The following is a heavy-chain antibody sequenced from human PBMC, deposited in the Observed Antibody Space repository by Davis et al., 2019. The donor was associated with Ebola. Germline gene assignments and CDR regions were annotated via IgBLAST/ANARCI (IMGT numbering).Heavy chain of an antibody. Sequence: ASVKVSCKASGYTFTSYYMHWVRQAPGQGLEWMGIINPSGGSTSYAQKFQGRVTMTRDTSTSTVYMELSSLRSEDTAVYYCARPPTYYYDSSDLSFDYWGQGTLVTVSS. V-gene: IGHV1-46*01. CDR2: INPSGGST. CDR3: ARPPTYYYDSSDLSFDY. J-gene: IGHJ4*02. D-gene: IGHD3-22*01. CDR1: GYTFTSYY.